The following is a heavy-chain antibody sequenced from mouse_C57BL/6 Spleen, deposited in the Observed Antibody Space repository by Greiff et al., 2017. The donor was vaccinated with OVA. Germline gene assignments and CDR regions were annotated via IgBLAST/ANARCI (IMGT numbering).Heavy chain of an antibody. CDR2: IDPNSGGT. J-gene: IGHJ4*01. V-gene: IGHV1-72*01. D-gene: IGHD2-2*01. CDR3: ARSDYVYGWALYAMDY. CDR1: GYTFTSYW. Sequence: QVQLQQPGAELVKPGASVKLSCKASGYTFTSYWMPWVKQRPGRGLEWIGRIDPNSGGTKYNEKFKSKATLTVDKPYSTAYMQLSSLTSEDSAVYYCARSDYVYGWALYAMDYWGQGTSVTVSS.